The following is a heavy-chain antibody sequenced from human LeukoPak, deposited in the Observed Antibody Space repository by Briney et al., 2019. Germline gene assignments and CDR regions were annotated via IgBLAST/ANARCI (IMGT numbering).Heavy chain of an antibody. CDR3: ARRSGIPHAFDI. D-gene: IGHD2-15*01. V-gene: IGHV4-30-4*01. CDR2: IYYSGST. CDR1: GGSISSGDYY. Sequence: PSETLSLTCTVSGGSISSGDYYRSWIRQPPGKGLEWIGYIYYSGSTYYNPSLKSRVTISVDTSKNQFSLKLSSVTAADTAVYYCARRSGIPHAFDIWGQGTMVTVSS. J-gene: IGHJ3*02.